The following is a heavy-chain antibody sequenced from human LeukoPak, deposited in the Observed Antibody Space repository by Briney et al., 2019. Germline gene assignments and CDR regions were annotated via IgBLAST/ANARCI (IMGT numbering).Heavy chain of an antibody. Sequence: ASVTVSCEVSGYTLTELSTHWVRQAPGKGLEWMGGFDPEDGEIVYAQNFQGRVTMTEDTSTDTAYMELSSLRSEDTAIYYCATANRFTRDSSGYYPDSWGQGTLVTVSS. V-gene: IGHV1-24*01. D-gene: IGHD3-22*01. CDR1: GYTLTELS. CDR3: ATANRFTRDSSGYYPDS. J-gene: IGHJ4*02. CDR2: FDPEDGEI.